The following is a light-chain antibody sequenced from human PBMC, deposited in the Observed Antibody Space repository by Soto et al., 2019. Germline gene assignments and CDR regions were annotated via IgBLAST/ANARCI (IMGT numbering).Light chain of an antibody. CDR2: DAS. V-gene: IGKV3-11*01. Sequence: EIVLTQSPATLSLLPGERATLSCRASQSVSTYLAWYQQKPGQASRLLLYDASNRATGVPARFSGSGSGTDFTLTISSLEPEDFALYYCQQRSNWITFGQGTRLEIE. J-gene: IGKJ5*01. CDR3: QQRSNWIT. CDR1: QSVSTY.